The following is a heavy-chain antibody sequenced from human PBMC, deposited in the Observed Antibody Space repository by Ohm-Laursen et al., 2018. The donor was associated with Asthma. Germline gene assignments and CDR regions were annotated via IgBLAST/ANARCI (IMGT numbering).Heavy chain of an antibody. Sequence: SLRLSCAASGFTFSSYGMHWVRQAPGKGLEWVAVISYHGYNEYYLDSVKGRFTISRDNSKNTLYLQMNSLRAEDTAVYYCARDRRYCSSTSCPMRYYGMDVWGQGTTVTVSS. CDR2: ISYHGYNE. V-gene: IGHV3-30*03. CDR1: GFTFSSYG. J-gene: IGHJ6*02. D-gene: IGHD2-2*01. CDR3: ARDRRYCSSTSCPMRYYGMDV.